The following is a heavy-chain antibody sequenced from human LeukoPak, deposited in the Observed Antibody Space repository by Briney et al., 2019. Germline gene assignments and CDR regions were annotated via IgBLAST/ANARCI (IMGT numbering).Heavy chain of an antibody. D-gene: IGHD4-11*01. CDR3: ARGPHMTTVTR. CDR1: GGSISSYY. CDR2: IYYSGST. Sequence: PSEPLSLTCTVSGGSISSYYWSWIRQPPGKGLEWIGYIYYSGSTNYNPSLKSRVTISVDTSKNQFSLKLSSVTAADTAVYYCARGPHMTTVTRWGQGTLVTVSS. J-gene: IGHJ4*02. V-gene: IGHV4-59*01.